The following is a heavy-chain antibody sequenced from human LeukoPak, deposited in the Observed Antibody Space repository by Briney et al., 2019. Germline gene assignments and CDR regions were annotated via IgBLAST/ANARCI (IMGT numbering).Heavy chain of an antibody. CDR2: ISGSGGST. Sequence: GGSLRLSCAASGFTLSSYAMSWVRQAPGKGLEWVSAISGSGGSTYYADSVKGRFTISRDNSKNTLYLQMNSLRAEDTAVYYCAKAVVSGMAATDYWGQGTLVTVSS. CDR3: AKAVVSGMAATDY. D-gene: IGHD5-24*01. V-gene: IGHV3-23*01. J-gene: IGHJ4*02. CDR1: GFTLSSYA.